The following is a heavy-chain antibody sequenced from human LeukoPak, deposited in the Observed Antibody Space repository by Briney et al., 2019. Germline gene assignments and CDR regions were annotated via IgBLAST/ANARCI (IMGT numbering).Heavy chain of an antibody. Sequence: GGSLRLSCAASGFTVSRYYMSWVRQAPGKGLQWVSVIYSDGSTYHADSVKGRFTISRDNSKNTLYLQMNSLRAEDTAVYYCARAAYGSNGYTAEVANYWGQGTLVTVSS. CDR2: IYSDGST. CDR1: GFTVSRYY. D-gene: IGHD3-22*01. V-gene: IGHV3-53*01. J-gene: IGHJ4*02. CDR3: ARAAYGSNGYTAEVANY.